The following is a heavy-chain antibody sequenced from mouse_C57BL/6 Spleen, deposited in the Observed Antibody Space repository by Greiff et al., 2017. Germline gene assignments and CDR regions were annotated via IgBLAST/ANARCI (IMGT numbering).Heavy chain of an antibody. D-gene: IGHD1-2*01. J-gene: IGHJ2*01. CDR1: GFNIKDYY. V-gene: IGHV14-2*01. CDR2: IDPEDGDT. Sequence: VQLQQSGAELVKPGASVKLSCTASGFNIKDYYMHWVKQRTEQGLEWIGRIDPEDGDTKYAPKFKGKATITADTSSNTTYLQLSSLTSEDTAVYYCDSDTTAFGYWGQGTTLTVSS. CDR3: DSDTTAFGY.